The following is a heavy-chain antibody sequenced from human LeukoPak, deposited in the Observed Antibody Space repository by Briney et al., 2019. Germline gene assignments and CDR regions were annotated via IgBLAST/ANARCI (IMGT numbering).Heavy chain of an antibody. CDR3: ARDFAEGDYGKFDY. V-gene: IGHV4-30-4*08. J-gene: IGHJ4*02. CDR2: IYYSGST. D-gene: IGHD4/OR15-4a*01. CDR1: GGSTSSDDYS. Sequence: PSQTLSLTCTVSGGSTSSDDYSWSWIRQPPGKGLEWIGYIYYSGSTYYNPSLKSRVTISVDTSKNQFSLKLSSVTAADTAVYYCARDFAEGDYGKFDYWGQGTLVTVSS.